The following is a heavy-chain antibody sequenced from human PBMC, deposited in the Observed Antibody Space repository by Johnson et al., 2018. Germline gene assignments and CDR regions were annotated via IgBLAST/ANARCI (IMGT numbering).Heavy chain of an antibody. CDR2: IWYDGSNK. J-gene: IGHJ3*01. CDR1: GFTFSSYG. D-gene: IGHD3-10*01. Sequence: QVQLVESGGGVVQPGRSLRLSCSASGFTFSSYGMHWVRQAPGKGLEWVAVIWYDGSNKFYTDSVKGRFTISRDNSKNKLYLQMNSLRAEDTAVYYCARDKGSGSYSGPSFWGQGTMVTVSS. V-gene: IGHV3-33*01. CDR3: ARDKGSGSYSGPSF.